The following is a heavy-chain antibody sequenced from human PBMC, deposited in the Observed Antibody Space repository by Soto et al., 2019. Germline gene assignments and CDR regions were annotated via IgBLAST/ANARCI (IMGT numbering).Heavy chain of an antibody. V-gene: IGHV4-4*07. J-gene: IGHJ4*02. D-gene: IGHD3-22*01. CDR2: IYATGST. CDR1: SGSISSYY. CDR3: ARDLDSAGYYFDY. Sequence: SETLSLTCTVSSGSISSYYWSWIRQPAGKGLEWTGRIYATGSTSYNPSLKSRVTMSVDASRNQFSLKLNSVTAADTAVYYCARDLDSAGYYFDYWGQGTLVTVSS.